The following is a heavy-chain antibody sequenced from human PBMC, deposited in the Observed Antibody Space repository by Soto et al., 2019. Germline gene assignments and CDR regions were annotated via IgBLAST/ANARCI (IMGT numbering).Heavy chain of an antibody. Sequence: GESLKISCKGSGYSFTSYWIGWVRQMPGKGLEWMGIIYPGDSDTRYSPSFQGQVTISADKSISTAYLQWSSLKASDTAMYYCARLGARDIVVVVAAKEGYYYYGMDVWGQGTTVPVSS. J-gene: IGHJ6*02. CDR2: IYPGDSDT. V-gene: IGHV5-51*01. CDR1: GYSFTSYW. CDR3: ARLGARDIVVVVAAKEGYYYYGMDV. D-gene: IGHD2-15*01.